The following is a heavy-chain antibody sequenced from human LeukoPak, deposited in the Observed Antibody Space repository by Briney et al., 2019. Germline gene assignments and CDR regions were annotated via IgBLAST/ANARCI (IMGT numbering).Heavy chain of an antibody. J-gene: IGHJ5*02. Sequence: SETLSLTCAVYGGSFSGYYWSWIRQPPGKGLEWIGEINHSGSTNYNPSLKSRVTISVDTSKNQFSLKLSSVTAADTAVYYCARAGGVRGITGTTYHPWGQGTLVTVSS. V-gene: IGHV4-34*01. CDR1: GGSFSGYY. CDR2: INHSGST. CDR3: ARAGGVRGITGTTYHP. D-gene: IGHD1-7*01.